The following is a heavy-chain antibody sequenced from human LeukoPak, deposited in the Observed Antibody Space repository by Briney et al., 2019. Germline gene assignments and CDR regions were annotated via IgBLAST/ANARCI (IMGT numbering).Heavy chain of an antibody. V-gene: IGHV4-61*01. J-gene: IGHJ6*02. Sequence: SETLSLTCTVSGGSVSSGTYYWSWIRQPPGKGLEWIGYIYYSGSTNYNPSLKSRVTISVDTSKNQFSLKLSSVTAADTAVYYCARDTRTPYGMDVWGQGTTVTVSS. D-gene: IGHD2-2*01. CDR2: IYYSGST. CDR1: GGSVSSGTYY. CDR3: ARDTRTPYGMDV.